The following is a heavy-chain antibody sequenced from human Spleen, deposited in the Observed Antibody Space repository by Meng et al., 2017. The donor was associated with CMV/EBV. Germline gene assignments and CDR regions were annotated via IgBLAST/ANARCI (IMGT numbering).Heavy chain of an antibody. CDR3: ARDQYYDTLTGYYTPRLDF. Sequence: ASVKVSCKASGYTFTDYYMYWVRQAPGQGLEWMGWINPNNGNTNYAQKVQGRVTMTTDTSTSTAYMELRSLRSGDTALYYCARDQYYDTLTGYYTPRLDFWGQGTLVTVSS. J-gene: IGHJ4*02. D-gene: IGHD3-9*01. V-gene: IGHV1-18*01. CDR2: INPNNGNT. CDR1: GYTFTDYY.